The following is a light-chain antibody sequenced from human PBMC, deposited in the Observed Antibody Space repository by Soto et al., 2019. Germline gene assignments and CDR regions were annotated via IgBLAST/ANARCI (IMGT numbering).Light chain of an antibody. CDR3: QQSYSPMYT. J-gene: IGKJ2*01. CDR2: AAS. Sequence: DIQMTQSPSSLSASVGDRVTITCRASQSISSYLNWYQQKPGKAPKLLIYAASSLQSGVPSRFSGSGSGTDFTLTISSLQPEDFATYYCQQSYSPMYTFGQGTKVDNK. CDR1: QSISSY. V-gene: IGKV1-39*01.